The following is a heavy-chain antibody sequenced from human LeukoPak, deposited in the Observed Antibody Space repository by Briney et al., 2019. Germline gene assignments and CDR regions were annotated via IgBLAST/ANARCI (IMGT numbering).Heavy chain of an antibody. CDR1: GGSISSSSYY. CDR2: IYYSGST. V-gene: IGHV4-39*07. J-gene: IGHJ6*03. D-gene: IGHD2-2*01. Sequence: SSETLSLTCTVSGGSISSSSYYWGWIRQPPGKGLEWIGSIYYSGSTYYNPSLKSRVTISVDTSKNQFSLKLSSVTAADTAVYYCARGPVVVVPAARTYYMDVWGKGTTVTVSS. CDR3: ARGPVVVVPAARTYYMDV.